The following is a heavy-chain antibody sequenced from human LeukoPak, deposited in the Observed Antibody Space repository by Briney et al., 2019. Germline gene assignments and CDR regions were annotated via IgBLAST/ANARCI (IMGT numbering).Heavy chain of an antibody. Sequence: GASVKVSCKASGYTFTSYGISWVRQAPGQGLEWMGWISAYNGNTNYAQKLQSRVTMTTDTSTSTAYMELRSLRSDDTAVYYCARDREIVVVPAAIHYYYYYMDVWGKGTTVTVSS. CDR1: GYTFTSYG. J-gene: IGHJ6*03. CDR3: ARDREIVVVPAAIHYYYYYMDV. V-gene: IGHV1-18*01. CDR2: ISAYNGNT. D-gene: IGHD2-2*02.